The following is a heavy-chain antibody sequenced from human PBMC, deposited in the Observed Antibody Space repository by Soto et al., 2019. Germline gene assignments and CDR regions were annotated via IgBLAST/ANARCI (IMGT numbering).Heavy chain of an antibody. D-gene: IGHD3-3*01. Sequence: GGSLRLSCAASGFTFSSYGMHWVRQAPGKGLEWVAVISYDGSNKYYADSVKGRFTISRDNSKNTLYLQMNSLRAEDTAVYYCAKDSRGRTYYDFWSGYYESYYFDYWGQGTLVTVSS. CDR1: GFTFSSYG. CDR2: ISYDGSNK. CDR3: AKDSRGRTYYDFWSGYYESYYFDY. V-gene: IGHV3-30*18. J-gene: IGHJ4*02.